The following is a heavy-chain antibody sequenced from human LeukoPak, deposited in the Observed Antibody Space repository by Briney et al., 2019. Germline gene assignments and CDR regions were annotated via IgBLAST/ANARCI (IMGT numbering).Heavy chain of an antibody. V-gene: IGHV1-69*01. J-gene: IGHJ4*02. CDR1: GGTFSRYA. CDR3: ARDRPYTGGWRGFDY. D-gene: IGHD6-19*01. Sequence: GSSVKVSCKASGGTFSRYAISWVRQAPGQGLEWMGGIIPMFGIANYAQKFQGRVTITADESTSTAYMELSNLRSEDTAVYYCARDRPYTGGWRGFDYWGQGTLVTVSS. CDR2: IIPMFGIA.